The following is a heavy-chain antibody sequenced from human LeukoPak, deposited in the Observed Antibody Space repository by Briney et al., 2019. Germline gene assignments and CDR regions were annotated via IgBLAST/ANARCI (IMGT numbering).Heavy chain of an antibody. CDR1: GGSLSNYY. D-gene: IGHD5/OR15-5a*01. J-gene: IGHJ4*02. CDR3: ARHLRNSFSDY. Sequence: PSETLSLTCTVSGGSLSNYYWSWIRQPPGKGPEWIGYIYYSGSTSYYPSLESRVTISVDTSKTQFSLKLSSVTAADTAVYYCARHLRNSFSDYWGQGTLVTVSS. CDR2: IYYSGST. V-gene: IGHV4-59*08.